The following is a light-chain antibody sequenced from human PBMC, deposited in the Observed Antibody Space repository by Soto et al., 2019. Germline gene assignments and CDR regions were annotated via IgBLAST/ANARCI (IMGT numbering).Light chain of an antibody. V-gene: IGLV2-8*01. J-gene: IGLJ1*01. CDR3: SSYAGSNNYV. Sequence: QSVLTQPPSASGSPGQSVTISCTGTSSDVGGYNYVSWYQHHPGKAPKLMIYDVSKRPSGAPDRFSGSKSGNTASLTVSGLQAEDEADYYCSSYAGSNNYVFGTGTKLTVL. CDR1: SSDVGGYNY. CDR2: DVS.